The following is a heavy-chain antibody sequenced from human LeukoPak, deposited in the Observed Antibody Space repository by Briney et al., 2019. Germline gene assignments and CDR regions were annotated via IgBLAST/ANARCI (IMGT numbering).Heavy chain of an antibody. CDR2: IYDSRST. CDR1: GGSISLNY. V-gene: IGHV4-59*08. CDR3: ARSGSCSSSTMCSAYNYYGMDV. Sequence: SETLSLTCAVSGGSISLNYWSWIRQPPGKGLEWIGYIYDSRSTKYNPSLKSRVTMSVDTSKNQFSLRLSSVTAADTAVYYCARSGSCSSSTMCSAYNYYGMDVWGQGTTVIVSS. J-gene: IGHJ6*02. D-gene: IGHD2-2*01.